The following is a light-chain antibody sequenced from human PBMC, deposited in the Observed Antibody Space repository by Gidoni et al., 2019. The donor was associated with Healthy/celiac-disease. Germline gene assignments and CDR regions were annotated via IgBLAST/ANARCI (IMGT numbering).Light chain of an antibody. CDR2: DNN. CDR3: GTWDSSLSAVV. V-gene: IGLV1-51*01. Sequence: QSVLPQPPSVSAATGQKVTISCSGSSSNIWNNYVSWYQQLPGTAPKLLIYDNNKRSSVIPDRCSGSKSGTSATLGITGLQTGDEADYYCGTWDSSLSAVVFGGGTKLTVL. J-gene: IGLJ2*01. CDR1: SSNIWNNY.